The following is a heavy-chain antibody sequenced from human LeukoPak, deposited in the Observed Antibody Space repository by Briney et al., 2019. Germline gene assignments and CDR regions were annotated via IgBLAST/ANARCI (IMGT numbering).Heavy chain of an antibody. V-gene: IGHV1-8*01. CDR1: GYTFTSYD. D-gene: IGHD3-10*01. Sequence: ASVKVSCKASGYTFTSYDINWVRQASGQGLEWMGWMNPNSGNTVNAQKFQGRVTMTGDTSISTAYMELRNLRSEDTAVYYCVRGTTMVRGVHPLGYYGMDVWGQGTTVTVSS. CDR3: VRGTTMVRGVHPLGYYGMDV. J-gene: IGHJ6*02. CDR2: MNPNSGNT.